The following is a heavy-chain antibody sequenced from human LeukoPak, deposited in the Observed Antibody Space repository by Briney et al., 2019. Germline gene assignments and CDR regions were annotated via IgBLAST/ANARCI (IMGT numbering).Heavy chain of an antibody. J-gene: IGHJ3*02. CDR1: GGTFSSYA. Sequence: SVKVSCKASGGTFSSYAISWVRQAPGQGLEWMGGIFPVFGTANYAQKFQGRVTITADESTSTAYMELSSLRSEDTAVYYCASPPLLGWELLNDAFDIWGQGTMVTVSS. CDR3: ASPPLLGWELLNDAFDI. CDR2: IFPVFGTA. V-gene: IGHV1-69*13. D-gene: IGHD1-26*01.